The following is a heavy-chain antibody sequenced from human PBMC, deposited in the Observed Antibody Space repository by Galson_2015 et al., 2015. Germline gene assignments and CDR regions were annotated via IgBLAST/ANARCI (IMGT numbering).Heavy chain of an antibody. J-gene: IGHJ4*02. Sequence: SLRLSCAASGFAFSSYGMHWVRQAPGKGLEWVAVIWYDGSNKYYADSVKGRFTVSRDNSKNTLYLQMDSLRAEDTAVYYCAREVAAALDYWGQGTLVTVSS. CDR3: AREVAAALDY. CDR2: IWYDGSNK. V-gene: IGHV3-33*01. CDR1: GFAFSSYG. D-gene: IGHD6-13*01.